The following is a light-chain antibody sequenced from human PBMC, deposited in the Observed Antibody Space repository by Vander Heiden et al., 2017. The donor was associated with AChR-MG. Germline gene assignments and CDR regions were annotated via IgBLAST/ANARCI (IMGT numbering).Light chain of an antibody. J-gene: IGKJ1*01. CDR3: QEVDSGPSWT. CDR1: QSIHTY. V-gene: IGKV1-39*01. Sequence: DIQMTQSPSSLSASVGDRVTITCRTSQSIHTYLSWYQQKPGKAPKLLIYAASSLQTGVPSRFSGSGSETEFTLTISNLQPEDFATYFCQEVDSGPSWTFGPGTKVEI. CDR2: AAS.